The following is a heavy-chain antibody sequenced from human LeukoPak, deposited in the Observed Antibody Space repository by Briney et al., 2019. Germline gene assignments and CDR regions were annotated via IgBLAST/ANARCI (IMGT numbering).Heavy chain of an antibody. Sequence: GSLRLSCAASGFSFTTYSINWVRQSPGKGLEWIGEINRPGITKYNPSLESRVTISLDTSKNQFSLRLTSATAADTAMYYCARSEDCGSSSCYWFGPWGQGTLVTVSS. J-gene: IGHJ5*02. CDR3: ARSEDCGSSSCYWFGP. CDR1: GFSFTTYS. V-gene: IGHV4-34*01. CDR2: INRPGIT. D-gene: IGHD2-2*01.